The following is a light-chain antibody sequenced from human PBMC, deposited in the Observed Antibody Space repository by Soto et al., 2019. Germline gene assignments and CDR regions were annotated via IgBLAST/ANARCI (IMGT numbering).Light chain of an antibody. J-gene: IGKJ5*01. CDR2: AAS. CDR3: QQSYSTPLIT. CDR1: QSISSY. V-gene: IGKV1-39*01. Sequence: DIQMTQSPSSLSASVGDRVTITCRASQSISSYLNWYQQKPGKAPKLLIYAASSLQSGVPSRFXGSGSGTXXXXXXXXXXPXDFATXYCQQSYSTPLITFGQGTRLEIK.